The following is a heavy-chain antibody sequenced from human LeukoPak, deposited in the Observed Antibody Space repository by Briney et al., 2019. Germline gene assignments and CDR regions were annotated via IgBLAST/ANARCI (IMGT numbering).Heavy chain of an antibody. J-gene: IGHJ4*02. D-gene: IGHD6-6*01. CDR3: AKDIGTFYSSSTY. V-gene: IGHV3-23*01. Sequence: GGSLRLSCAASGFTFSSYAMSWVRQAPGKGLEWVSAISGSGGSTYYADSVKGRFTISRDNSKSTLYLQMNSLRAEDTAVYYWAKDIGTFYSSSTYWGQGTLVTVSS. CDR2: ISGSGGST. CDR1: GFTFSSYA.